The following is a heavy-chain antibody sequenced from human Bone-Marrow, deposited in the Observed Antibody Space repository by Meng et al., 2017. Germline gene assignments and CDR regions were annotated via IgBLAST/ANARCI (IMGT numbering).Heavy chain of an antibody. Sequence: SETLSLTCVVSGGSFSDYYWSWIRQPPGKGLEWIGYIYYSGSTNYNPSLKSRVTISVDTSKNQFSLKLSSVTAADTAVYYCARELPRGYSYGYALDYWGQGTLVTVSS. V-gene: IGHV4-59*01. CDR1: GGSFSDYY. J-gene: IGHJ4*02. CDR2: IYYSGST. CDR3: ARELPRGYSYGYALDY. D-gene: IGHD5-18*01.